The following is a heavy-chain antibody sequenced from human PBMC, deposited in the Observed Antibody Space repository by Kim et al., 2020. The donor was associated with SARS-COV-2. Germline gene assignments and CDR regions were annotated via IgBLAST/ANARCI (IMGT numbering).Heavy chain of an antibody. V-gene: IGHV3-23*01. Sequence: GGSLRLSCAASGFTFNNLVMSWVRQAPGKGLEWISLISPPGGGTYYADSVKGRFTISRDNAKNTLYLQMNSLRVDDTALYYCAKGRDGVDCSGSSGYSWGQGTLLTVSS. CDR2: ISPPGGGT. J-gene: IGHJ4*02. CDR3: AKGRDGVDCSGSSGYS. CDR1: GFTFNNLV. D-gene: IGHD2-15*01.